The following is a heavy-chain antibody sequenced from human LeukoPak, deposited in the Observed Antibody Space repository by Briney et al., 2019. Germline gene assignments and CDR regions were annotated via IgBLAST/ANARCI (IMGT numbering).Heavy chain of an antibody. Sequence: GGSLRLSCADSGFTFSDSYMSWIRQAPGKGLEWVSYISGSGSTTYYADSVKGRFTVSRENAKNLLYLQMNSRRVEDTAVYYCARGTYGTPHFEDWGQGTLVTVSS. CDR3: ARGTYGTPHFED. J-gene: IGHJ4*02. V-gene: IGHV3-11*01. CDR2: ISGSGSTT. D-gene: IGHD1-1*01. CDR1: GFTFSDSY.